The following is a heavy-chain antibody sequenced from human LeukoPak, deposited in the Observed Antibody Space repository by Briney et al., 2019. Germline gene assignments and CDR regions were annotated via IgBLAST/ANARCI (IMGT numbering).Heavy chain of an antibody. Sequence: GASVQVSFQASGYTFTGYYMHWVRQAPGQGLEWMGWINPNSGGTNYAQKFQGRVTMTRDTSISTAYMELSRLRSDDTAVYYCARDRRDGYNFYDYWGQGTLVTVSS. CDR1: GYTFTGYY. CDR2: INPNSGGT. D-gene: IGHD5-24*01. CDR3: ARDRRDGYNFYDY. V-gene: IGHV1-2*02. J-gene: IGHJ4*02.